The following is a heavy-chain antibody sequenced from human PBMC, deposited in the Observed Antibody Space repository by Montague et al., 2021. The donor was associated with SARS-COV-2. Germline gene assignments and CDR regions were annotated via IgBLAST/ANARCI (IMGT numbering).Heavy chain of an antibody. V-gene: IGHV4-39*01. CDR1: GGSISSSSYY. CDR2: IYYSGST. CDR3: ARREDYYGSGSYPN. Sequence: SETLSLTCTVSGGSISSSSYYWGRIRQPPGKGLEWIGSIYYSGSTYYNPSLKSRVTISVDTSKNQFSLKLSSVTAADTAVYYCARREDYYGSGSYPNWGQGTRVTVSS. D-gene: IGHD3-10*01. J-gene: IGHJ4*02.